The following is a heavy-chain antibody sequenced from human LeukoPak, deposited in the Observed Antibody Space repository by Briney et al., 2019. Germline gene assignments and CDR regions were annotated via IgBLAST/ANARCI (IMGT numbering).Heavy chain of an antibody. CDR2: ITGSGGNT. V-gene: IGHV3-23*01. CDR1: GFTFSSSA. J-gene: IGHJ5*02. D-gene: IGHD2-2*01. Sequence: PGGSLRLSCAASGFTFSSSAMTWVRQAPGKGLEWVSGITGSGGNTYYADSVKGRITISRDNSKNTLYLQMNSLRAEDTAVYYCAKDSPTYCSSTSCYANWFDPWGQGTLVTVSS. CDR3: AKDSPTYCSSTSCYANWFDP.